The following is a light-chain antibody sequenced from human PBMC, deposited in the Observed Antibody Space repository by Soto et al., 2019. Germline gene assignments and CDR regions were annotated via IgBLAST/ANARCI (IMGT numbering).Light chain of an antibody. CDR3: SSYTSISTMV. CDR1: SSDVGGYNY. J-gene: IGLJ2*01. V-gene: IGLV2-14*01. Sequence: QPALTQPASVSGSPGQSITISCTGTSSDVGGYNYVSWYQQHPGKAPKLMIYEVSNRPSGVSNRFSGSKSGNTASLTISGLQAEDEADYYCSSYTSISTMVFGGGTKLTVL. CDR2: EVS.